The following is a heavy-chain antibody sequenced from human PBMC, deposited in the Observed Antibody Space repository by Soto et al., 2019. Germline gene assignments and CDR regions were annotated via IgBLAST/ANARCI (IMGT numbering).Heavy chain of an antibody. V-gene: IGHV1-58*01. CDR3: AADGGYCSSTSCYMSYYYGMDV. CDR1: GFTFTSSA. J-gene: IGHJ6*02. D-gene: IGHD2-2*02. Sequence: SVKVSCKXSGFTFTSSAVQWVRQARGQRLEWIGWIVVGSGNTNYAQKFQERVTITRDMSTSTAYMELSSLRSEDTAVYYCAADGGYCSSTSCYMSYYYGMDVWGQGTTVTVSS. CDR2: IVVGSGNT.